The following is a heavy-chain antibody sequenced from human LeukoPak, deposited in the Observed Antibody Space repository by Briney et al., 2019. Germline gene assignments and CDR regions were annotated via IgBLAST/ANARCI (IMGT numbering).Heavy chain of an antibody. D-gene: IGHD6-6*01. J-gene: IGHJ4*02. V-gene: IGHV3-23*01. CDR2: ISGSGGST. CDR1: GFTFSNYV. Sequence: GGSLRLSCAASGFTFSNYVMSWVRQAPGKGLEWVSGISGSGGSTYYADSVKGRFTISRDNSKNTLFLQMNSLRVEDTAVYYCAKGSSSSRPYYFDYWGQGTLVTVSS. CDR3: AKGSSSSRPYYFDY.